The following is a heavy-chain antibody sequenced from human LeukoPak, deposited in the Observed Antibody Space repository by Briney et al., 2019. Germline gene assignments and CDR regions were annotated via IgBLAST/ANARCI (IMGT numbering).Heavy chain of an antibody. CDR2: INHSGST. V-gene: IGHV4-34*01. Sequence: PSETLSLTCAVYGGSFSGYYWSWIRQPPGKGLEWIGEINHSGSTNYNPSLKSRVTISVDTSKNQFSLKLSSVTAADTAVYYCARVKSPGDFDYWGQGTLVTVSS. CDR3: ARVKSPGDFDY. CDR1: GGSFSGYY. J-gene: IGHJ4*02.